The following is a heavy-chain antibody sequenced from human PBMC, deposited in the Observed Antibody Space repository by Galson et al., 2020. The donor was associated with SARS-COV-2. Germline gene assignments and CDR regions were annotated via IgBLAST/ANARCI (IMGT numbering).Heavy chain of an antibody. CDR3: ARDYGDFIPYFDP. Sequence: SETLSLTCAVYGEPFGDYFWSWIRQPPGKGLEWMGEINHSGSTNYSLSLKSRVTMSVDTSKNQFSLKLTSVTAADTAVYFCARDYGDFIPYFDPWGQGTLVTVSS. D-gene: IGHD4-17*01. CDR1: GEPFGDYF. J-gene: IGHJ5*02. V-gene: IGHV4-34*01. CDR2: INHSGST.